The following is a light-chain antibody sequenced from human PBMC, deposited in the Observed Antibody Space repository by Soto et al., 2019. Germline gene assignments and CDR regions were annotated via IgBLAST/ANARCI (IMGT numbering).Light chain of an antibody. CDR2: EVS. J-gene: IGLJ3*02. CDR1: SSDVGGYKY. Sequence: QSALTQPPSASGSPGQSVTISCTGTSSDVGGYKYVSWYQQHPGKAPKLMIYEVSKRPSGVPDRFSGSKSGNTASLTVSGRQAEDEADYYCRSYAGSNNFVVFGGGTKLTVL. V-gene: IGLV2-8*01. CDR3: RSYAGSNNFVV.